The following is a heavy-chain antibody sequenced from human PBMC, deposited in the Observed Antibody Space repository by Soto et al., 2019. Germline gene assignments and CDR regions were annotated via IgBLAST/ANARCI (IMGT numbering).Heavy chain of an antibody. V-gene: IGHV4-30-4*01. Sequence: QVQLQESGPGLVKPSQTLSLTCTVSGGSISSGDYYWSWIRQPPGKGLEWIGYIYYSGSTYYNPSLKSRVTISVDTSKNLFSLKLSSVTAADTAVYYCARDLTRRYYDFWSGYRGGMDVWGQGTTVTVSS. J-gene: IGHJ6*02. CDR2: IYYSGST. CDR1: GGSISSGDYY. CDR3: ARDLTRRYYDFWSGYRGGMDV. D-gene: IGHD3-3*01.